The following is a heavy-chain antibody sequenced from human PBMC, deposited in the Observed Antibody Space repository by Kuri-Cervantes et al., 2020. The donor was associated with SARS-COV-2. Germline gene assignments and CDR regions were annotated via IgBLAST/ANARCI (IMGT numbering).Heavy chain of an antibody. V-gene: IGHV3-23*01. Sequence: GESLKISCAASGFTFSSYAMSWVRQAPGKGLEWVSAISGSGGSTYYADSVKGRFTISRDNSKNTLYLQMNSLRAEDTAVYYCARAGIAARFGRPHAFDIWGQGTMVTVSS. D-gene: IGHD6-6*01. CDR2: ISGSGGST. CDR1: GFTFSSYA. J-gene: IGHJ3*02. CDR3: ARAGIAARFGRPHAFDI.